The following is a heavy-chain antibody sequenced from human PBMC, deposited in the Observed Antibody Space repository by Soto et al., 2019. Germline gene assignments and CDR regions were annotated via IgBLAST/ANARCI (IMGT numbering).Heavy chain of an antibody. J-gene: IGHJ4*02. CDR3: ARGYSGYEGDFDY. CDR2: IIPILGIA. CDR1: GGTFSSYT. Sequence: QVQLVQSGAEVKKPGSSVKVSCKASGGTFSSYTISWVRQAPGQGLEWMGRIIPILGIAKYAQKFQGRVTITAAKSTSTDDMALRSLRSEDTAVYYCARGYSGYEGDFDYWGQGTLVTVSS. D-gene: IGHD5-12*01. V-gene: IGHV1-69*02.